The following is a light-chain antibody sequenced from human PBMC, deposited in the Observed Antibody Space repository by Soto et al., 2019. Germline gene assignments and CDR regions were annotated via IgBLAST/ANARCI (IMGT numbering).Light chain of an antibody. Sequence: IVLTQSPATLSLSPWERATLSCRASQSVNSYLAWYQQKPGQAPRLLIYDASNRATGIPARFGGSGSGTDFTLTISSLQSEDFAVYYCQHYDHWPLTFGGGTKVDIK. CDR3: QHYDHWPLT. CDR2: DAS. V-gene: IGKV3-11*01. J-gene: IGKJ4*01. CDR1: QSVNSY.